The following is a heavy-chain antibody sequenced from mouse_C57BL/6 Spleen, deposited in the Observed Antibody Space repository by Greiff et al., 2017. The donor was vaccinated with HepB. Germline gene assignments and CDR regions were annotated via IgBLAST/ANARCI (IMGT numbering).Heavy chain of an antibody. CDR3: ARGITTVVAPGYFDV. CDR1: GYTFTSYW. CDR2: IHPNSGST. D-gene: IGHD1-1*01. V-gene: IGHV1-64*01. Sequence: QVQLQQPGAELVKPGASVKLSCKASGYTFTSYWMHWVKQRPGQGLEWIGMIHPNSGSTKDNEKFKSKAKLTVDKSSSTAYMQLISLTSEDSAVYYCARGITTVVAPGYFDVWGTGTTVTVSS. J-gene: IGHJ1*03.